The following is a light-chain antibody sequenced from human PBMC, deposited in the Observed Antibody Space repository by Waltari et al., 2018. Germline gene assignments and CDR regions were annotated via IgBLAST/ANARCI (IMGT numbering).Light chain of an antibody. Sequence: QSQLTQPPSASGTPGQTVSISCSGGDSNLGRNTVNWYQQFPGTAPKLLIYGRGQRPSGVPDRFSGSKSGTSASLVISGLLSEDEATYYCAGWDDNGNGRVIFGGGTKLTVL. J-gene: IGLJ2*01. CDR1: DSNLGRNT. CDR3: AGWDDNGNGRVI. CDR2: GRG. V-gene: IGLV1-44*01.